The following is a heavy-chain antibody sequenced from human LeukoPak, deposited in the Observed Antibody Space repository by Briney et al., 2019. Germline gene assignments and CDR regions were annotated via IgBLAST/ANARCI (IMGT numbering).Heavy chain of an antibody. Sequence: PSETLSLTCTVSGGSISSGGYYWSWILQHPGRGLEWIGYIYYSGSTYYNPSLKSRVTISVDKAKNQFSLKLSSVTAADTAVYYCARVLQNYGDPDPDAFDIWGQGTMGTVSS. CDR2: IYYSGST. J-gene: IGHJ3*02. V-gene: IGHV4-31*03. CDR3: ARVLQNYGDPDPDAFDI. D-gene: IGHD4-17*01. CDR1: GGSISSGGYY.